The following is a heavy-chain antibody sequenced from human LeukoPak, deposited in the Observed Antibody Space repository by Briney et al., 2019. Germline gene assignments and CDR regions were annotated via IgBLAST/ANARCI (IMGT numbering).Heavy chain of an antibody. V-gene: IGHV4-59*01. Sequence: SETLSLTCAVYGGSFSGYYWSWIRQLPGKGLEWIGYIYYSGSTNYNPSLKSRVTISVDTSKNQFSLKLSSVTAADTAVYYCARDLRSYYDSSGYPTLSDAFDIWGQGTMVTVSS. CDR2: IYYSGST. D-gene: IGHD3-22*01. CDR3: ARDLRSYYDSSGYPTLSDAFDI. J-gene: IGHJ3*02. CDR1: GGSFSGYY.